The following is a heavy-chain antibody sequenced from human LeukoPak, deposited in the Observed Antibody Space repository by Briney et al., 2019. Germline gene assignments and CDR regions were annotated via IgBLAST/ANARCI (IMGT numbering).Heavy chain of an antibody. Sequence: SETLSLTCTVSGYSISSGYYWGWIRQPPGKGLEWIGSIYYSGSTYYNPSLKSRVTISVDTSKNQFSLKLSSVTAADTAVYYCARDWQYWGQGTLVTVSS. V-gene: IGHV4-38-2*02. CDR3: ARDWQY. CDR2: IYYSGST. CDR1: GYSISSGYY. J-gene: IGHJ4*02.